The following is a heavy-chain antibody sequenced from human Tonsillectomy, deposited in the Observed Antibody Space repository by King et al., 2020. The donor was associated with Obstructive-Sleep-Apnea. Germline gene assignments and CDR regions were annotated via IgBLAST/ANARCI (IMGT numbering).Heavy chain of an antibody. J-gene: IGHJ4*02. D-gene: IGHD2-2*01. CDR3: ATPSTYTSPGGLEY. CDR2: ISYDGSEK. CDR1: GFIFSNYA. Sequence: VQLVESGGGVVQPGRSLRLSCAASGFIFSNYAIHWVRQAPGKGLEWVALISYDGSEKYYADSVKGRVIISRDNSKNTLFLQLNSLRPEDTALYFCATPSTYTSPGGLEYWGQGTPVTVSS. V-gene: IGHV3-30*04.